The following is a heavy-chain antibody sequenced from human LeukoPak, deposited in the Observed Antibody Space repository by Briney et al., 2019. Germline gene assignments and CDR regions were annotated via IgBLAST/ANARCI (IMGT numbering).Heavy chain of an antibody. Sequence: GGSLRLSCAASGFMFSSYGMNWVRQAPGKGLEWVSYVSSSSSTKYYADSVKGRFIISRDNAKNSLYLQMNSLRAEDTAVYFCARDPDFWGQGTLVTVSS. V-gene: IGHV3-48*01. CDR2: VSSSSSTK. CDR3: ARDPDF. CDR1: GFMFSSYG. J-gene: IGHJ4*02.